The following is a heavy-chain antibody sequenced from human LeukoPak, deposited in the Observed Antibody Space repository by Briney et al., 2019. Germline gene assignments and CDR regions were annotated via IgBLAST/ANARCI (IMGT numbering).Heavy chain of an antibody. Sequence: GASVTVSCKASGGTFSSFAIGWVRQAPGQGLEWMGGIIPTSSIPNYAQKFRDRLTISADESTRTAYLELSSLTSDDTAVYYCARGGIITTYWFDPWGQGTLVTVSS. D-gene: IGHD3-16*01. J-gene: IGHJ5*02. V-gene: IGHV1-69*13. CDR3: ARGGIITTYWFDP. CDR2: IIPTSSIP. CDR1: GGTFSSFA.